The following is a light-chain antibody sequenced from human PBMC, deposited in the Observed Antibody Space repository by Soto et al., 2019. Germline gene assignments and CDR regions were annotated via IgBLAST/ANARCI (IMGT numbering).Light chain of an antibody. CDR1: SSNIGNND. CDR3: AAWDDMSGYV. J-gene: IGLJ1*01. V-gene: IGLV1-47*02. Sequence: QSVLTQPPSASGTPGQRVTISCSGSSSNIGNNDVYWYQQLPGTAPKLLIYSNDQRPPGVPDRFSGSLSGTSASLAISGLRSEDEADYYCAAWDDMSGYVFGTGTKVTVL. CDR2: SND.